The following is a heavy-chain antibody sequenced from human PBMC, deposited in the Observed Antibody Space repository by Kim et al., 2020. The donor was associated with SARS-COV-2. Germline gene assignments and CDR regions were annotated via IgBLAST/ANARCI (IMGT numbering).Heavy chain of an antibody. Sequence: YADSVKGRFTISRDNSKNTLYLQMNSLRAEDTAVYYCARDHWGGNSEEDYWGQGTLVTVSS. CDR3: ARDHWGGNSEEDY. D-gene: IGHD2-21*02. J-gene: IGHJ4*02. V-gene: IGHV3-30*07.